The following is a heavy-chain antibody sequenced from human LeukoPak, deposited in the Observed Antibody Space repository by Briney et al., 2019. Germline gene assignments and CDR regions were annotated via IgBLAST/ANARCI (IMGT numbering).Heavy chain of an antibody. CDR1: GGSISSSNW. V-gene: IGHV4-4*02. Sequence: SETLSLTCAVSGGSISSSNWWSWVRQPPGKGLEWIGKIYHSGSTNYNPSLKSRVTISVDTSKNQFSLKLSSVTAADTAVYYCARRRRYYGSGSYYTTNWFDPWGQGTLVTVSS. J-gene: IGHJ5*02. D-gene: IGHD3-10*01. CDR2: IYHSGST. CDR3: ARRRRYYGSGSYYTTNWFDP.